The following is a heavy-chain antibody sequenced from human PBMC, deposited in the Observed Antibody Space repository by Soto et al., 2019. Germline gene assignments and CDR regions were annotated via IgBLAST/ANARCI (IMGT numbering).Heavy chain of an antibody. CDR2: IWADGSNV. D-gene: IGHD6-6*01. V-gene: IGHV3-33*08. J-gene: IGHJ6*02. Sequence: VQLLESGGGLVQPGGSLRLSCAASGFTFSSYAMSWVRQAPGKGLEWVAFIWADGSNVEYADSVKGRFTISRDSSKNTVDLQMNSLRAEDTAVYSCARDGQQLVPYGLDAWGQGTTVTVSS. CDR3: ARDGQQLVPYGLDA. CDR1: GFTFSSYA.